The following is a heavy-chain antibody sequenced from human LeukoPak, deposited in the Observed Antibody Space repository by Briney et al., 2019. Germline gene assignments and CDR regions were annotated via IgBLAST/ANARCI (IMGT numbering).Heavy chain of an antibody. V-gene: IGHV4-39*01. CDR2: MYYSGST. J-gene: IGHJ3*02. Sequence: PSETLSLTCTVSGGSISSSSHYWGWIRQPPGKGLEWIVSMYYSGSTYYNPSLKSRVTISVDTSKNQFSLELTSVTAADTAVYYCARHSGSYLKSALHIWGQGTMVTVSS. CDR3: ARHSGSYLKSALHI. CDR1: GGSISSSSHY. D-gene: IGHD1-26*01.